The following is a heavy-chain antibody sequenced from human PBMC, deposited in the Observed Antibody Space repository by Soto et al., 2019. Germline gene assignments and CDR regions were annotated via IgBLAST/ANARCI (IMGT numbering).Heavy chain of an antibody. J-gene: IGHJ6*02. CDR2: IYYSGST. D-gene: IGHD6-6*01. CDR1: GGSMSSGDYY. Sequence: NPSETLSLTCTVCGGSMSSGDYYWSWIRQPPGKGLEWIGYIYYSGSTYYNPSLKSRVTISVDTSKNQFSLQLSSVTAAETAVYYCARVPRGIAARGRYGMDVWGQGTTVTVSS. V-gene: IGHV4-30-4*02. CDR3: ARVPRGIAARGRYGMDV.